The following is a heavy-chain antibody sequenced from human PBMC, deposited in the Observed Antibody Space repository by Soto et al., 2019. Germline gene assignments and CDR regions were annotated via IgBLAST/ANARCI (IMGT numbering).Heavy chain of an antibody. Sequence: SETLSLTCTVSGGSISSGDYYWSWIRQPPGKGLEWIGYISYSGSTYYNPSLKSRLTISVDTSKNQFSLKLTSVTAADTAVYYCVTLFGAAAPFDIWGQGTMVTVSS. V-gene: IGHV4-30-4*01. D-gene: IGHD6-13*01. CDR3: VTLFGAAAPFDI. J-gene: IGHJ3*02. CDR2: ISYSGST. CDR1: GGSISSGDYY.